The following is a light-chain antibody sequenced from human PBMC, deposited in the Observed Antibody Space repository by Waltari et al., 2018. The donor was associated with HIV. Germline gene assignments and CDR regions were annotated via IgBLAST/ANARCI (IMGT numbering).Light chain of an antibody. J-gene: IGLJ3*02. V-gene: IGLV2-11*01. CDR3: CSITGTYTSYVM. CDR2: DVT. CDR1: SSDSS. Sequence: QSALTQPRSVSGSPGQSVTVSCTGPSSDSSVSWYQLHPDKAPKLIIFDVTKRPSGVPDRFSASQSGNTASLTISGLLAEDEADYYCCSITGTYTSYVMFGGGTKLTVL.